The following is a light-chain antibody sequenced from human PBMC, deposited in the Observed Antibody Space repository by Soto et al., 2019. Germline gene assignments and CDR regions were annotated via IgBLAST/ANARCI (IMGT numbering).Light chain of an antibody. CDR1: QSISTW. Sequence: DIQMTQSPSTLSASVGDRVTITCRASQSISTWLAWYQQKPGKAPKLLIYKASNLEDGVPSRFSGSGSGTEFTITISSLQPDDFATYYCQQYNTYPLTFGGGTPVEIK. CDR2: KAS. CDR3: QQYNTYPLT. V-gene: IGKV1-5*03. J-gene: IGKJ4*01.